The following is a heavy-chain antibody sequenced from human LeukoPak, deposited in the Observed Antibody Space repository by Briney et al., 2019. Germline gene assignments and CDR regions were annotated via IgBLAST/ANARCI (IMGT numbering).Heavy chain of an antibody. CDR1: GGSFSGYY. CDR3: ARGDSSGWYSDY. D-gene: IGHD6-19*01. V-gene: IGHV4-34*01. Sequence: SETLSLTCAVYGGSFSGYYWSWIRQPPGKGLEWIGEINHSGSTNYNPSLKSRVTISVDTSKNQFSLKLSSVTAADTAVYYCARGDSSGWYSDYWGQGILVTVSS. J-gene: IGHJ4*02. CDR2: INHSGST.